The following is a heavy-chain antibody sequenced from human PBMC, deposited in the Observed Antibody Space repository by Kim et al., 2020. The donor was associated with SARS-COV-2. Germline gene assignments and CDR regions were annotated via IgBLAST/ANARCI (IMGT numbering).Heavy chain of an antibody. V-gene: IGHV1-18*01. CDR3: AKSGDYGVGGYYYYGMDV. CDR1: GYTFTSYG. CDR2: ISAYNGNT. D-gene: IGHD4-17*01. J-gene: IGHJ6*02. Sequence: ASVKVSCKASGYTFTSYGISWVRQAPGQGLEWMGWISAYNGNTNYAQKLQGRVTMTTDTSTSTAYMELRSLRSDDTAVYYCAKSGDYGVGGYYYYGMDVWGQGTTVTVSS.